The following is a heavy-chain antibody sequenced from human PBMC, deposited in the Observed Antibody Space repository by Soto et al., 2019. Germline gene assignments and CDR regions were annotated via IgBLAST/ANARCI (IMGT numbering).Heavy chain of an antibody. J-gene: IGHJ4*02. CDR1: GGTFSSYT. Sequence: QVQLVQSGAEVKKPGSSVKVSCKASGGTFSSYTFSWVRQAPGQGLEWMGRIIPIVGKPNYAQKFQGRVTITAEKSTSTASMELSSLRSEDTAVYYCARAYGSGSYRHFDYWGQGTLVTASS. D-gene: IGHD3-10*01. CDR3: ARAYGSGSYRHFDY. CDR2: IIPIVGKP. V-gene: IGHV1-69*08.